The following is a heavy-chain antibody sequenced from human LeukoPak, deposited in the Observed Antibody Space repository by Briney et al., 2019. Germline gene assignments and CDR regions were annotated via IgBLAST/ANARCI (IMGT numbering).Heavy chain of an antibody. CDR2: INSNSGDT. D-gene: IGHD1-14*01. CDR3: SRKDSDLNPFDL. CDR1: GFSFSNSP. Sequence: GGSLRLSCAASGFSFSNSPMSWVRQAPGKGLEWVSGINSNSGDTPYADFARGGFTISRDNSKNTLYLQMNSLRVEDAAVYYFSRKDSDLNPFDLWGQGTLVTVSS. J-gene: IGHJ4*02. V-gene: IGHV3-23*01.